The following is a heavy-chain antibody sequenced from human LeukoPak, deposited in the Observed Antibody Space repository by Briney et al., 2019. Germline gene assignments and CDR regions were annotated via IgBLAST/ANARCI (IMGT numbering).Heavy chain of an antibody. CDR3: ARGRASHFDY. CDR1: GGSFSGYY. V-gene: IGHV4-34*01. D-gene: IGHD2-2*01. Sequence: SETLSLTCAVYGGSFSGYYWSWIRQPPGKGLEWIGEINHSGSTNYNPSLKSRVTISVDTSKNQFSLKLSSATAADTAVYYCARGRASHFDYWGQGTLVTVSS. CDR2: INHSGST. J-gene: IGHJ4*02.